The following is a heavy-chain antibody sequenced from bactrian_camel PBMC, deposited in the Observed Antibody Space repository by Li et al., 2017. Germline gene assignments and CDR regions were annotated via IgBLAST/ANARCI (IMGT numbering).Heavy chain of an antibody. J-gene: IGHJ4*01. CDR1: GYTSSTVC. D-gene: IGHD2*01. CDR2: GYTGDAYT. V-gene: IGHV3S1*01. CDR3: AKGAWNTDFDY. Sequence: HVQLVESGGGSVQAGGSLRLSCSASGYTSSTVCMGWFRQAPGKEREGVAAQATGYTGDAYTNYVDSVKGRFTISRDNTKNTVYLQMNSLQPEDTAMYYCAKGAWNTDFDYGRQGTQVTVS.